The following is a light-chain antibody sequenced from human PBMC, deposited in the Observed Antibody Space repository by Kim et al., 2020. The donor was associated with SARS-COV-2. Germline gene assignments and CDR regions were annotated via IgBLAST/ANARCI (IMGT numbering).Light chain of an antibody. CDR2: SAS. J-gene: IGKJ3*01. CDR1: QGISCY. Sequence: GSVGERVTTTCRARQGISCYLSWYQQKPGKAPNLLISSASNRQRGLPSRFSGSGSGTDFTLTISSLQPGDFATYYSQELNTYPLTFGPGTKVDIK. CDR3: QELNTYPLT. V-gene: IGKV1-9*01.